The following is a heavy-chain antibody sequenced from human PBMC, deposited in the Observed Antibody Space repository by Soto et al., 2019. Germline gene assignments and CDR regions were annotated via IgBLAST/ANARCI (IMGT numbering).Heavy chain of an antibody. D-gene: IGHD5-12*01. CDR2: INAGNGKT. Sequence: QVQLVQSGAEEKKPGASVKVSCKASGYTFTNYAMHWVRQAPGQRLEWMGWINAGNGKTKYSQKFQGRVTITRDTSAITAYMELSSLRSEDTAVYYCARVSGYYLPDYCGQGTLVTVSS. CDR3: ARVSGYYLPDY. J-gene: IGHJ4*02. V-gene: IGHV1-3*05. CDR1: GYTFTNYA.